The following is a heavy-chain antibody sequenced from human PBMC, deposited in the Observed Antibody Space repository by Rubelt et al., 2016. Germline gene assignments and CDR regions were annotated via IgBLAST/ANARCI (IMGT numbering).Heavy chain of an antibody. CDR3: ARGRAVKLADSGGNDY. Sequence: QVQLVQSGAEVKKPGASVKVSCKASGYTFTSYDINWVRQATGQGLEWMGWMNPNSGNTGYAQKFQGRATMTRNTSLRTAYMELSSRRSEDTAVYYGARGRAVKLADSGGNDYWGQGTLVTVSS. CDR1: GYTFTSYD. D-gene: IGHD4-23*01. V-gene: IGHV1-8*01. J-gene: IGHJ4*02. CDR2: MNPNSGNT.